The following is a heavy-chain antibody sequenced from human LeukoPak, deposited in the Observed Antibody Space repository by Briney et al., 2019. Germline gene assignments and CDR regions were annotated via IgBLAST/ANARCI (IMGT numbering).Heavy chain of an antibody. V-gene: IGHV3-43*01. J-gene: IGHJ3*01. CDR2: ISWDGSRT. D-gene: IGHD2/OR15-2a*01. CDR1: GFTFDAYN. Sequence: GGSLRLPCAASGFTFDAYNMHWVRQVPGKGLEWVSRISWDGSRTNYAVSVEGRFTISRDNINNSVFLQMKSLRSEDAALYYTYGESLHVWGRGTMVTVST. CDR3: YGESLHV.